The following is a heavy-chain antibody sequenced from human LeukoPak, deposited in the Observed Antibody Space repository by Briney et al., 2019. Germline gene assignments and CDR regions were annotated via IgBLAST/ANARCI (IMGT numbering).Heavy chain of an antibody. V-gene: IGHV4-39*01. J-gene: IGHJ4*01. CDR3: ARRRPSHYFDY. CDR2: IYYSGST. CDR1: GGSISSSSYY. Sequence: SETLSLTCTVSGGSISSSSYYWGWIRQPPGKGLEWIGSIYYSGSTYYNTSLKRRITISVDTSKNQFSLKLSSVTAADTAVYYCARRRPSHYFDYWGHGTLVTVSS.